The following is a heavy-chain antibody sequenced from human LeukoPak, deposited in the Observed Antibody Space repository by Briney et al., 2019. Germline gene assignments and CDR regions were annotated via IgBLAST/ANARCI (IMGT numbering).Heavy chain of an antibody. CDR1: GFTFSSYG. CDR2: ISYDGSNK. D-gene: IGHD2-8*01. Sequence: GGSLRLSCAVSGFTFSSYGMHWVRQAPGKGLEWVAVISYDGSNKYYADSVKGRFTISRDNSKNTLYLQMNSLRAEDTAVYYCAGVYYYYYMDVWGKGTTVTVSS. V-gene: IGHV3-30*03. J-gene: IGHJ6*03. CDR3: AGVYYYYYMDV.